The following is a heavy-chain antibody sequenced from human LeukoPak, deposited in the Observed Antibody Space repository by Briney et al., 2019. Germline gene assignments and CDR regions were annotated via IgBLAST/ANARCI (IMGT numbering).Heavy chain of an antibody. V-gene: IGHV3-30*18. CDR3: AKCYGSGCYNYYYGMDV. CDR1: GFTFSSYG. D-gene: IGHD3-10*01. CDR2: ISYDGSNK. Sequence: PGGSLRLSCAASGFTFSSYGMHWVRQAPGKGLEWVAVISYDGSNKYYADSVKGRFTISRDNSKNTLYLQMNSLRAEDTAVYYCAKCYGSGCYNYYYGMDVWGQGTTVTVSS. J-gene: IGHJ6*02.